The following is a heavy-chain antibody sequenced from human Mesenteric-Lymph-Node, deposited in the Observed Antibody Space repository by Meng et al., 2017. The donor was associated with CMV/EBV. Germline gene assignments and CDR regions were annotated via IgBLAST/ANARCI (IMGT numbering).Heavy chain of an antibody. V-gene: IGHV1-18*01. CDR2: ISAHNGNT. J-gene: IGHJ3*01. CDR1: GYTFTSYG. CDR3: ARYQTYYDFWTEGTKEKSDAFDV. Sequence: ASVKVSCKASGYTFTSYGITWMRQAPGQGLEWMGWISAHNGNTKYAQKFQGRVTMTTDTSTSTAYMELRSLTSDDTAVYYCARYQTYYDFWTEGTKEKSDAFDVWGQGTMVTVSS. D-gene: IGHD3/OR15-3a*01.